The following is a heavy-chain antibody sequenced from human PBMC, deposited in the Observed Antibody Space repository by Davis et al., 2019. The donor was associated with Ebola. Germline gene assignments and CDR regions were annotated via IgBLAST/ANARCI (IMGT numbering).Heavy chain of an antibody. D-gene: IGHD5-24*01. CDR1: GGSISGFY. CDR2: IFSSGTT. J-gene: IGHJ4*02. V-gene: IGHV4-59*01. CDR3: ARRGGTRGDGYNVFDY. Sequence: SETLSLTCTPSGGSISGFYWSWVRQPPGKGLEWLGYIFSSGTTNYNPSLKSRVTMSVDTSKNQFSLKLSSVTAADTAVYYCARRGGTRGDGYNVFDYWGQGTLVTVSS.